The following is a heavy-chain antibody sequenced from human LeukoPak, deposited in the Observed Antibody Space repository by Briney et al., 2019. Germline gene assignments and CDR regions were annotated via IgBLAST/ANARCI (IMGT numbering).Heavy chain of an antibody. CDR3: ARQPPQYYGMDV. Sequence: SETLSLTCTVSGGSFSNYYSSWIRQPAGKGLEWIGRIYTSGSTNYNPSVKSRVTMSVDTSNNQFSLKLTSVTAADTAVYYCARQPPQYYGMDVWGQETTVTVSS. D-gene: IGHD1-14*01. CDR1: GGSFSNYY. CDR2: IYTSGST. V-gene: IGHV4-4*07. J-gene: IGHJ6*02.